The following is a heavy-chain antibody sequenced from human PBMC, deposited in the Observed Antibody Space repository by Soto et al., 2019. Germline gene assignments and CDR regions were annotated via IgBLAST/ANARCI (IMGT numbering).Heavy chain of an antibody. J-gene: IGHJ5*02. CDR1: GGSISSYY. Sequence: SETLSLTCTVSGGSISSYYWSWIRQPPGKGLEWIGYISYSGSTDYNPSLKSRVTISFDASKNQISLQVRSATAADAAVFYCARDLKEYCSDGKCNWFDPWGQGTLVTVSS. CDR3: ARDLKEYCSDGKCNWFDP. D-gene: IGHD2-15*01. CDR2: ISYSGST. V-gene: IGHV4-59*01.